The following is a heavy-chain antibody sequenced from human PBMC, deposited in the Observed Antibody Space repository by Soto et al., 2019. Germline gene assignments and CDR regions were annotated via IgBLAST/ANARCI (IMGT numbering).Heavy chain of an antibody. Sequence: LRLSCAASGFTFSSYAMSWVRQAPGKGLEWVSAISGSGGSTYYADSVKGRFTISRDNSKNTLYLQMNSLRAEDTAVYYCATALYGSGSYYYYYYMDVWGKGTTVTVSS. V-gene: IGHV3-23*01. D-gene: IGHD3-10*01. CDR3: ATALYGSGSYYYYYYMDV. J-gene: IGHJ6*03. CDR2: ISGSGGST. CDR1: GFTFSSYA.